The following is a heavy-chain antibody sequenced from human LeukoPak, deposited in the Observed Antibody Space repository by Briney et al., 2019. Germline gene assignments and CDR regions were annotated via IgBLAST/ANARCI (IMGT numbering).Heavy chain of an antibody. CDR3: ARGAPLWFGELWASFDY. Sequence: SETLSLTCTVSGGSISSYYWSWIRQPPGKGLEWIGYIYYSESTNYNPSLKSRVTISVDTSKNQFSLKLSSVTAADTAVYYCARGAPLWFGELWASFDYWGQGTLVTVSS. J-gene: IGHJ4*02. V-gene: IGHV4-59*01. CDR1: GGSISSYY. D-gene: IGHD3-10*01. CDR2: IYYSEST.